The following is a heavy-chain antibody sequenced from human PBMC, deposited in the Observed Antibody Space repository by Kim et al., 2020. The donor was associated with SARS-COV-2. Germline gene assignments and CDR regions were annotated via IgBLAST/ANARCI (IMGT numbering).Heavy chain of an antibody. V-gene: IGHV1-24*01. D-gene: IGHD3-22*01. J-gene: IGHJ3*02. Sequence: AQKFQGRVTMTEDTSTDTAYMELSSLRSEDTAVYYCAYYDSSAHDAFDIWGQGTMVTVSS. CDR3: AYYDSSAHDAFDI.